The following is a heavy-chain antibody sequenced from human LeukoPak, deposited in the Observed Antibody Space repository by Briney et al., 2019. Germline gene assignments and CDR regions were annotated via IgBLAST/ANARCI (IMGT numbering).Heavy chain of an antibody. CDR1: GGSFSGYY. V-gene: IGHV4-34*01. D-gene: IGHD6-19*01. Sequence: PSETLSLTCAVYGGSFSGYYWSWIRQPPGKGLEWIGEINHSESTNYNPSLKSRVTISVDTSKNQFSLKLSSVTAADTAVYYCAGGSGWYYYYYMDVWGKGTTVTISS. J-gene: IGHJ6*03. CDR3: AGGSGWYYYYYMDV. CDR2: INHSEST.